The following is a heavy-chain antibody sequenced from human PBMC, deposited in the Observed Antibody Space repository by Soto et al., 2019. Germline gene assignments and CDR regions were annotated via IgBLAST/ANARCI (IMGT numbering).Heavy chain of an antibody. D-gene: IGHD3-9*01. CDR3: AKDESYYDILTGLPLDY. Sequence: PGGSLRLSCAASGFTLSSYAMSWVRQAPGKGLEWVSAISGSGGSTYYADSVKGRFTISRDNSKNTLYLQMNSLRAEDTAVYYCAKDESYYDILTGLPLDYWGQGTLVTVSS. CDR2: ISGSGGST. J-gene: IGHJ4*02. V-gene: IGHV3-23*01. CDR1: GFTLSSYA.